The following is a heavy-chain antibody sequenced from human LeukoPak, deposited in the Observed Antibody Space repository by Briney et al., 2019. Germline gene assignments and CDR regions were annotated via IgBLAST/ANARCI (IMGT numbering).Heavy chain of an antibody. CDR3: ARAWQQLDY. V-gene: IGHV4-34*01. Sequence: GSLRLSCAASGFTFSDYYMSWIRQAPGKGLEWIGEIYHSGSTNYNPSLKSRVTISVDKSKNQFSLKLSSVTAADTAVYYCARAWQQLDYWGQGTLVTVSS. CDR1: GFTFSDYY. J-gene: IGHJ4*02. CDR2: IYHSGST. D-gene: IGHD6-13*01.